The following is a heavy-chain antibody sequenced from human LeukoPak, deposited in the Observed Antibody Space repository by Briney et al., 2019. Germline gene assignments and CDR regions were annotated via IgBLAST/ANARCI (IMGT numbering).Heavy chain of an antibody. CDR3: AKKEAVAGKGFDY. J-gene: IGHJ4*02. D-gene: IGHD6-19*01. CDR2: ITGSGSGDST. Sequence: GGSLRLSCAASGFTFGSYAMSWVRQAPGKGLEWVSIITGSGSGDSTYYADSVKGRFTISRDNSKNTLYLQMNSLRAEDTAVYYCAKKEAVAGKGFDYWGQGTLVTVSS. V-gene: IGHV3-23*01. CDR1: GFTFGSYA.